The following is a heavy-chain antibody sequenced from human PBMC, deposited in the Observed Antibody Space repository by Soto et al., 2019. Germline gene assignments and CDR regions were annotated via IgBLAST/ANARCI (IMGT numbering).Heavy chain of an antibody. CDR1: GGSFSDYF. CDR2: INHSGTT. D-gene: IGHD2-2*01. CDR3: VREPSRQVLGGMDV. Sequence: SQTLSLTCTVYGGSFSDYFWSWIRQPPGKGLEWIGEINHSGTTNYNPSLKSRITMSVDTSKNQFSLKLSSVTAADTAVYYCVREPSRQVLGGMDVWGQGTTVTVSS. J-gene: IGHJ6*02. V-gene: IGHV4-34*01.